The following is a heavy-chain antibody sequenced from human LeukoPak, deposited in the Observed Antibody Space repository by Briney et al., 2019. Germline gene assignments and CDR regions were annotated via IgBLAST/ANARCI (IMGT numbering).Heavy chain of an antibody. D-gene: IGHD2-2*01. CDR1: GFTFSSYW. V-gene: IGHV3-74*01. Sequence: GGSLRLSCAASGFTFSSYWMYWVRQAPGKGLVWVSRINSDGSSTSYADSVKGRFTISRDNAKNTMYLQMNSLRAEDTAVYYCARDHCSSSSCYLVEYYFDYWGQGTLVTVSS. CDR3: ARDHCSSSSCYLVEYYFDY. J-gene: IGHJ4*02. CDR2: INSDGSST.